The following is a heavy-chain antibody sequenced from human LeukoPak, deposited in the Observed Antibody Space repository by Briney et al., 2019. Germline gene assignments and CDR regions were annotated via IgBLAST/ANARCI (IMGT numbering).Heavy chain of an antibody. CDR2: IRYDGSNK. CDR1: GLTFSSFG. Sequence: GGSLRLSCAASGLTFSSFGMRWVRQAPGKGLEWVAFIRYDGSNKYYADSVKGRFTISRDNSKNTLYLKMNSLRAEDTAVYYCAKGPYGNYYYYMDVWGKGTTVTVSS. D-gene: IGHD4-17*01. V-gene: IGHV3-30*02. J-gene: IGHJ6*03. CDR3: AKGPYGNYYYYMDV.